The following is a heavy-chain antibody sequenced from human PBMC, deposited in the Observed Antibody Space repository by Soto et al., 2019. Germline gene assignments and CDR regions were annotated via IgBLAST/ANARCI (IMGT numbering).Heavy chain of an antibody. CDR3: ARGVRGTLDY. CDR1: GYSISSGYY. V-gene: IGHV4-38-2*01. Sequence: PSETLSLTCAVSGYSISSGYYWNWIRQSPGKGLEWIGCVYYNGITFYNSSLKSRVTMTADTSKNHFSLRLTSVTAADTAVYFCARGVRGTLDYWGQGALVTVSS. J-gene: IGHJ4*02. CDR2: VYYNGIT. D-gene: IGHD3-10*02.